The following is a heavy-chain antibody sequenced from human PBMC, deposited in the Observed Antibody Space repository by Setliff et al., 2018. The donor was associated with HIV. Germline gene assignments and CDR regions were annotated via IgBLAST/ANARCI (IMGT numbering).Heavy chain of an antibody. J-gene: IGHJ4*02. CDR1: GYTFSTSG. V-gene: IGHV1-18*01. CDR3: ARDAPGNTEAAPDY. CDR2: INIKNGNT. Sequence: ASVKVSCKASGYTFSTSGISWVRQAPGQGLEWMGWINIKNGNTNYEQKLQGRVTMTTDTSTSTAYMELRSLRSDDTAVYYCARDAPGNTEAAPDYWGQGTLVTVS. D-gene: IGHD6-6*01.